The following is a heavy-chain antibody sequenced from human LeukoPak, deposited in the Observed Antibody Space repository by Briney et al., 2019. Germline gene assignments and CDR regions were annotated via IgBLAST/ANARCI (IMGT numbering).Heavy chain of an antibody. CDR2: INRSGST. Sequence: PSETLSLTCAVYGGSFSGYYWSWIRQPPGKGLEWIGEINRSGSTNYNPSLKSRVTISVDTSKNQSSLKLSSVTAADTAVYYCARGHVNLNYYDSSGYYYSFVYWGQGTLVTVSS. CDR1: GGSFSGYY. J-gene: IGHJ4*02. D-gene: IGHD3-22*01. CDR3: ARGHVNLNYYDSSGYYYSFVY. V-gene: IGHV4-34*01.